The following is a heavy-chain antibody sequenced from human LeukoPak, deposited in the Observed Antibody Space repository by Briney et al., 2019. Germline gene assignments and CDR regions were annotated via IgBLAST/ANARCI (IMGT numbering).Heavy chain of an antibody. D-gene: IGHD5-18*01. Sequence: ASVKVSCKASGYTFTSYGISWVRQAPGQGLEWMGWISAYNGNTNYAQKLQGRVTMTTDTSTSTAYMELSSLRSEDTAVYYCATVFGGYSYGYSWTSLGYWGQGTLVTVSS. CDR2: ISAYNGNT. CDR1: GYTFTSYG. J-gene: IGHJ4*02. CDR3: ATVFGGYSYGYSWTSLGY. V-gene: IGHV1-18*01.